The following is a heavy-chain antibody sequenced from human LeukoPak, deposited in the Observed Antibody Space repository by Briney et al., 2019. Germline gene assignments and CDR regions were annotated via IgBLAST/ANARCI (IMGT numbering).Heavy chain of an antibody. CDR3: ARDRWDVSGYCSTFDY. CDR2: IDYSGST. J-gene: IGHJ4*02. Sequence: PSETLSLTCTVSGGSISSADYYWSWIRQPPGEGLEWIGYIDYSGSTYYNPSLKSRVTLSVDASKNQFSLKLRSVTAADTAVYYCARDRWDVSGYCSTFDYWGQGTLVTVSS. V-gene: IGHV4-30-4*08. D-gene: IGHD3-22*01. CDR1: GGSISSADYY.